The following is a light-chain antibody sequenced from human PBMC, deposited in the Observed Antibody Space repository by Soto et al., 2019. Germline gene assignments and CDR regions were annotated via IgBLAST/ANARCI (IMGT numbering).Light chain of an antibody. V-gene: IGKV3-15*01. CDR3: QHYNYWPYT. CDR1: QTIHTP. J-gene: IGKJ2*01. CDR2: DAS. Sequence: VMTQSSTPLSLSPVETATLSWMASQTIHTPLAWYQRKPGQAPRPLIYDASTRATGVTARFSGSGSGTDFTLTISSLESEDFAVYYCQHYNYWPYTFGQGTKVDIK.